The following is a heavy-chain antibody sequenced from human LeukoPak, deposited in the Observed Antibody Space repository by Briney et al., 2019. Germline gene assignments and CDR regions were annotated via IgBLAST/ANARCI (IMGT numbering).Heavy chain of an antibody. CDR2: IYYSGST. Sequence: SETLSLTCTVSGGSISSYYWSWIRQPPGKGLEWIGYIYYSGSTNYNPSLKSRVTISVDTSKNQFSLKLSSVTAADTAVYYCARDPPFAYSIFDPWGQGTLVTVSS. D-gene: IGHD2-15*01. CDR1: GGSISSYY. V-gene: IGHV4-59*12. CDR3: ARDPPFAYSIFDP. J-gene: IGHJ5*02.